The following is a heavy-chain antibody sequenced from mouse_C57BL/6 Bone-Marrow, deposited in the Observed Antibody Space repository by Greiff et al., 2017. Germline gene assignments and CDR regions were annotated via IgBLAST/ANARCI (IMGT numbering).Heavy chain of an antibody. CDR1: GFNIKDDY. CDR2: IDPEIGDT. D-gene: IGHD1-1*02. Sequence: VQLKESGAELVRPGASVKLSCTASGFNIKDDYIHWVQQRPEQGLVWFGWIDPEIGDTEYAVKFQGKATITSDPYYNTAYLQLSSLTSEDTAVYYCSSFGGNYSDFWGQGTPLT. V-gene: IGHV14-4*01. CDR3: SSFGGNYSDF. J-gene: IGHJ2*01.